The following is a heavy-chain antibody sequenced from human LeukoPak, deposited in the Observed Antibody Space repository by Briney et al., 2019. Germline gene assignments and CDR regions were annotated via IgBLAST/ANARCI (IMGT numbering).Heavy chain of an antibody. V-gene: IGHV1-18*01. CDR1: GYTFTSYG. J-gene: IGHJ3*02. CDR3: ASFXWNDAAGAFDI. CDR2: ISAYNGNT. D-gene: IGHD1-1*01. Sequence: ASVKVSCKASGYTFTSYGISWVRQAPGQGLEWMGWISAYNGNTNYAQKLQGRVTMTTDTSTSTAYMELRSLRSDDTAVYYCASFXWNDAAGAFDIWGQGTIVTVSS.